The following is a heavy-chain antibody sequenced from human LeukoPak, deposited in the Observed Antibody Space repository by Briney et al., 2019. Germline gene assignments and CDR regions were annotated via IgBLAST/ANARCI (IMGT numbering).Heavy chain of an antibody. CDR1: GDSISSGGFY. D-gene: IGHD2/OR15-2a*01. Sequence: SQTLSLTCTVSGDSISSGGFYWSWVRQHPGKDLEWIGYIYYTGSTYYNPSLESRVTISVDTSKNQFSLTLSSVTAADTAVYYCARVKSYWRYFDYWGRGALVTVSS. CDR3: ARVKSYWRYFDY. CDR2: IYYTGST. J-gene: IGHJ4*02. V-gene: IGHV4-31*03.